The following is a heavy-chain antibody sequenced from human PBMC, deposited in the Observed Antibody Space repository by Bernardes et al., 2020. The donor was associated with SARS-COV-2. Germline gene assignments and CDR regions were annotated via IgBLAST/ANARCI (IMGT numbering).Heavy chain of an antibody. CDR3: ARGSFPYYDFWCGFRDYYYYYMDV. CDR2: ISAYNGNT. V-gene: IGHV1-18*01. CDR1: GYTFTSYG. D-gene: IGHD3-3*01. Sequence: ASVKVSCKASGYTFTSYGISWVRQAPGQGLEWMGWISAYNGNTNYAQKLQGRVTMTTDTSTSTAYMELRSLRSEDTAVYYCARGSFPYYDFWCGFRDYYYYYMDVWGKGTTVTFSS. J-gene: IGHJ6*03.